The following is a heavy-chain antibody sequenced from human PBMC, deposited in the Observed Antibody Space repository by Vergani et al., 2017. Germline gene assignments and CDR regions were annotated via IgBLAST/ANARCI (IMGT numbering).Heavy chain of an antibody. CDR1: GFSLSTSGVG. CDR2: IYWDDDK. Sequence: QITLKESGPTLVKPTQTLTLTCTFSGFSLSTSGVGVGWIRQPPGKALEWLALIYWDDDKRYSPSLKSRLTITKDTSKNQVVLTMTNMDPVDTATYYCAHSGSSVWYEVPERDYDYYGMDGWSQGTTVTVSS. D-gene: IGHD6-19*01. CDR3: AHSGSSVWYEVPERDYDYYGMDG. J-gene: IGHJ6*02. V-gene: IGHV2-5*02.